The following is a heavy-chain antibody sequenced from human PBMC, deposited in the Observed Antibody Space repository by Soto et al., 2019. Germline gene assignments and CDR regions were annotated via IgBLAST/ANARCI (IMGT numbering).Heavy chain of an antibody. CDR2: ISYDGRDK. Sequence: PGGSLRLSCAASGFTFSSYAMSWVRQAPGKGLEWVAVISYDGRDKYQADSVKGRFAISRENPRNTLYLQMNSLRVEDTAVYYCAKDRRAGGNSAFYFDFWGQGAQVTVSS. V-gene: IGHV3-30*09. CDR1: GFTFSSYA. D-gene: IGHD3-16*01. J-gene: IGHJ4*02. CDR3: AKDRRAGGNSAFYFDF.